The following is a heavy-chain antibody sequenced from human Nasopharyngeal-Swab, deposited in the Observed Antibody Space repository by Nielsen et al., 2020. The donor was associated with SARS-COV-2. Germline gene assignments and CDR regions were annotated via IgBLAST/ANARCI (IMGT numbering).Heavy chain of an antibody. V-gene: IGHV3-30-3*01. Sequence: GEFLKISCAASGFTFSSYAMHWVRQAPGKGLEWVAVISYDGSNKYYADSVKGRFTISRDNSKNTLYLQMNSLRAEDTAVYYCARDSEAMAYSFDYWGQGTLVTVSS. D-gene: IGHD5-18*01. CDR3: ARDSEAMAYSFDY. CDR2: ISYDGSNK. CDR1: GFTFSSYA. J-gene: IGHJ4*02.